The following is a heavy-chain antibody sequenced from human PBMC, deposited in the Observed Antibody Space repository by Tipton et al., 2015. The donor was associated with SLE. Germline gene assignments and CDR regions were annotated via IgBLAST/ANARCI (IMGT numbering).Heavy chain of an antibody. J-gene: IGHJ3*02. Sequence: TLSLTCTVSGGSISSSSYYWGWIRQPPGKGLEWIGSIYYSGSTYYNPSLKSRVTISVDTSKNQFSLKLSSVTAADTAVYYCARYHRAYYYDSSGPDAFDIWGKGTTVTVSS. V-gene: IGHV4-39*01. D-gene: IGHD3-22*01. CDR3: ARYHRAYYYDSSGPDAFDI. CDR1: GGSISSSSYY. CDR2: IYYSGST.